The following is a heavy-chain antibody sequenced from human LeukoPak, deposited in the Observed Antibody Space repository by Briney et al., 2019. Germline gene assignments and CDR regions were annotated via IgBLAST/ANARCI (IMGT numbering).Heavy chain of an antibody. CDR3: ARDGDYYDSSGYYFY. J-gene: IGHJ4*02. Sequence: ASVKVSCKASGYTFTGYYMHWVRQAPGQGLEWMGWINPNSGGTNYAQKFQGRVTMTRDTSISTAYMELSRLRSDDTAVYYCARDGDYYDSSGYYFYWGQGTLVTVSS. CDR2: INPNSGGT. CDR1: GYTFTGYY. D-gene: IGHD3-22*01. V-gene: IGHV1-2*02.